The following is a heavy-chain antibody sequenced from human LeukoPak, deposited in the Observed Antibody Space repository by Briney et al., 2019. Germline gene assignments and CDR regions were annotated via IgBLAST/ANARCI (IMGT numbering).Heavy chain of an antibody. J-gene: IGHJ4*02. CDR1: GYSFTSYW. D-gene: IGHD2-15*01. CDR2: IYPGDSDT. CDR3: ARRYCSGGSCYSEQDDSFDY. V-gene: IGHV5-51*01. Sequence: GESLKISCKGSGYSFTSYWIGWVRQMPGKGLEWMGIIYPGDSDTRYSPSFQGQVTISADKSISTAYLQWSSLKASDTAMYYCARRYCSGGSCYSEQDDSFDYWGQGTLVTVSS.